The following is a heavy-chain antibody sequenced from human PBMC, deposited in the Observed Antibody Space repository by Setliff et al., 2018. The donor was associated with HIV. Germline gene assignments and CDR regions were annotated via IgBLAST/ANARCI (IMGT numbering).Heavy chain of an antibody. CDR2: IAYTGSG. CDR1: GDSISSSSYY. V-gene: IGHV4-39*07. Sequence: PSETLSLTCSVSGDSISSSSYYWGWIRQPPGKGLEWIGSIAYTGSGYYNASLKSRVPISVDTSRNECSLKLTSVTAADTAVYYCAGEVRWELPQGFNHWGQGSQVAVSS. J-gene: IGHJ4*02. CDR3: AGEVRWELPQGFNH. D-gene: IGHD1-26*01.